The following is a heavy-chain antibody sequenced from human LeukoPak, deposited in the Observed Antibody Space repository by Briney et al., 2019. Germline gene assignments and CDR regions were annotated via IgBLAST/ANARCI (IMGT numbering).Heavy chain of an antibody. J-gene: IGHJ4*02. CDR1: GFTFNSYG. D-gene: IGHD1-20*01. CDR2: ISYDGSKR. Sequence: PGGSLRLSCVTSGFTFNSYGFYWVRQAPGKGLEWVAVISYDGSKRDYADSVKGRFTISRDTSNKTAYLEMNSLRVDDTAVYYCARDVISRQMITLGLGFWGQGTLVTVSS. CDR3: ARDVISRQMITLGLGF. V-gene: IGHV3-30*03.